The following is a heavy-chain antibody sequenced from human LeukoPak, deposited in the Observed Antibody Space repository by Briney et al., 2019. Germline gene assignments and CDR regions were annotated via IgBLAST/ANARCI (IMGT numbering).Heavy chain of an antibody. CDR1: GGSISSSSYY. CDR2: IYYSGST. V-gene: IGHV4-39*07. D-gene: IGHD6-6*01. Sequence: SETLSLTCTVSGGSISSSSYYWGWIRQPPGKGLEWIGSIYYSGSTYYNPSLKSRVTVSVDTSKNQFSLKLSSVTAADTAVYYCAREKYYTSSSIDYWGQGTLVTVSS. CDR3: AREKYYTSSSIDY. J-gene: IGHJ4*02.